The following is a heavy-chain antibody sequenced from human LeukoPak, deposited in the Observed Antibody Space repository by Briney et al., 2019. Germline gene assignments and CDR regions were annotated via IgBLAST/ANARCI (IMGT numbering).Heavy chain of an antibody. J-gene: IGHJ3*02. CDR2: IYDIGTT. Sequence: PSETLSLTCTVSGGSITRFYWSWIRQPPGKGLEWIGYIYDIGTTNYNPSLKSRVTISVDTSKNQFSLKLSSVTAADTAVYYCARDTLCGLDAFDIWGQGTMVTVSS. V-gene: IGHV4-59*01. CDR1: GGSITRFY. D-gene: IGHD2-21*01. CDR3: ARDTLCGLDAFDI.